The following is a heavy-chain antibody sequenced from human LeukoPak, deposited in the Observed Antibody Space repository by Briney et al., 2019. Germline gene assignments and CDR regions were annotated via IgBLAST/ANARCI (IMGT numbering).Heavy chain of an antibody. CDR1: GFTFSTSW. CDR2: ISSSSSYI. D-gene: IGHD6-6*01. J-gene: IGHJ4*02. V-gene: IGHV3-21*04. CDR3: AKGAAASPSWFLSYRVN. Sequence: GGSLRLSCAASGFTFSTSWMTWVRQAPGKGLEWVSSISSSSSYIYYADSVKGRFTISRDNAKNSLYLQMNSLRAEDTALYYCAKGAAASPSWFLSYRVNWGQGTLVTVSS.